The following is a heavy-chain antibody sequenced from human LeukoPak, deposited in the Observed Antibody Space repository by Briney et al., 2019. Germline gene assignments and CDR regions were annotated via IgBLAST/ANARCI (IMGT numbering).Heavy chain of an antibody. CDR2: ISGSSSAI. J-gene: IGHJ4*02. Sequence: GGSLRLSCAASGFNVSSYDVNWVRQPPGKGLEWVSYISGSSSAIYYADSVKGRFTISRDNAKNSLYLQMNRLRDEDTAVYYCARRFDSWGQGTLVTVSS. CDR1: GFNVSSYD. V-gene: IGHV3-48*02. CDR3: ARRFDS.